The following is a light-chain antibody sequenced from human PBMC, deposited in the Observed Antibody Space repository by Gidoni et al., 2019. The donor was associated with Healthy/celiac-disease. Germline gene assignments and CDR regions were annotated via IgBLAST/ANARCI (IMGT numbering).Light chain of an antibody. CDR2: EVS. CDR1: SSDVGSYNL. V-gene: IGLV2-23*02. J-gene: IGLJ2*01. Sequence: QSALTQPASVSGSPGQSITISCTGTSSDVGSYNLVSWYQQHPGKAPKLMIYEVSKRPSGVSNRFSGSKSGNTASLTISWLPAEDEAYYFCCSYAGSSTFVVFGGGTKLTVL. CDR3: CSYAGSSTFVV.